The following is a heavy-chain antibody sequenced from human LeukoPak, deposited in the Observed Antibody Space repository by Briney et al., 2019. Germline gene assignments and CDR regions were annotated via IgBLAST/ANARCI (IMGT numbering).Heavy chain of an antibody. V-gene: IGHV3-7*01. J-gene: IGHJ4*02. CDR2: IKEDGSEK. D-gene: IGHD1-14*01. CDR3: GRGTRSPDH. Sequence: PGGSLRLSRTVSGFTFSNYWMTWVRQAPGKGLEWVATIKEDGSEKYYVDSLRGRFTISRDNTKNSLYLQLSSLRAEDTAVYHCGRGTRSPDHWGQGTLVTVSS. CDR1: GFTFSNYW.